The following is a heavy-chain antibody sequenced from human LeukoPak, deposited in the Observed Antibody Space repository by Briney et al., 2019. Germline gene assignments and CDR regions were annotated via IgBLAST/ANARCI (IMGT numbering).Heavy chain of an antibody. J-gene: IGHJ4*02. V-gene: IGHV1-18*01. Sequence: ASVKVSCKASGYIFISYGISWVRQAPGQGLEWMGWISTYNGNTNYAQKLQGRVTMTTDTSTSTAYMELRSLRSDDTAVYYCARSYRDYDILTGYYARFDYWGQGTLVTVSS. D-gene: IGHD3-9*01. CDR1: GYIFISYG. CDR2: ISTYNGNT. CDR3: ARSYRDYDILTGYYARFDY.